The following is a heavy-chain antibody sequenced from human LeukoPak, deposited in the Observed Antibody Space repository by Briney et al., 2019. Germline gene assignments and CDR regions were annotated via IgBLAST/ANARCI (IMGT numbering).Heavy chain of an antibody. CDR3: ARVVASYYYYMDV. Sequence: SETLSFTCTVSGYSISSGYYWGWIRQPPGKGLEWIGSIYHSGSTYYNPSLKSRVTISVDTSKNQFSLKLGSVTAADTAVYYCARVVASYYYYMDVWGKGTTVTVSS. CDR1: GYSISSGYY. D-gene: IGHD2-15*01. J-gene: IGHJ6*03. V-gene: IGHV4-38-2*02. CDR2: IYHSGST.